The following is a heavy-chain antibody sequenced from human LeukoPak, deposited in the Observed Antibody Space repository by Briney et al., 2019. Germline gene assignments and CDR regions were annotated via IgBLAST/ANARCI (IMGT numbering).Heavy chain of an antibody. CDR3: ARRTLYSNFPSFDY. CDR1: GYRFSSYW. Sequence: GESLKISCKGSGYRFSSYWIGWVRQMPGKGLEWMGIIYPGDSDTRYSPSFQGQVTISADKSISTAYLQWSSLKASDTAMYYCARRTLYSNFPSFDYWGQGTLVTVSS. V-gene: IGHV5-51*01. CDR2: IYPGDSDT. J-gene: IGHJ4*02. D-gene: IGHD4-11*01.